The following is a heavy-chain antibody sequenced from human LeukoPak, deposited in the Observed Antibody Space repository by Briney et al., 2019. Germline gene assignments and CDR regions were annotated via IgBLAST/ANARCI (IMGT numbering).Heavy chain of an antibody. CDR1: GFTVSSNY. D-gene: IGHD2/OR15-2a*01. Sequence: PGGSLRLSCAASGFTVSSNYMSWVRQAPGMGLEWVSIIYSGGSTYYADSVKGRFTISRDNSKNTLYLQMSSLRAEDTAVYYCARPRFPYYRLSGADYQYMDVWGKGTTVTVSS. CDR2: IYSGGST. J-gene: IGHJ6*03. CDR3: ARPRFPYYRLSGADYQYMDV. V-gene: IGHV3-53*01.